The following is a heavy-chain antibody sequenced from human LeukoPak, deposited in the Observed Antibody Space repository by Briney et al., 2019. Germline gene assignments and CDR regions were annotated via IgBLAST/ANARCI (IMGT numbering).Heavy chain of an antibody. D-gene: IGHD3-22*01. Sequence: GGSLRLSCAASGFTFSSYSMNWVRHAPRKGLEWVSSISISSSYIYYADSVKGRFTISRDNGKNSLYLQMTSLRAEDTAVYYCARDPTYYYDSSGYYRPEAIYWGQGTLVTVSS. CDR2: ISISSSYI. J-gene: IGHJ4*02. CDR3: ARDPTYYYDSSGYYRPEAIY. CDR1: GFTFSSYS. V-gene: IGHV3-21*01.